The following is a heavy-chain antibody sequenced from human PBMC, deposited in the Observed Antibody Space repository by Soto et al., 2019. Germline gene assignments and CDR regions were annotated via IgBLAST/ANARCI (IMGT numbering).Heavy chain of an antibody. CDR1: GFTLNSDG. V-gene: IGHV3-30*18. J-gene: IGHJ6*02. CDR3: TEDRAAAAHASYGMDV. D-gene: IGHD6-13*01. Sequence: GGSLRLSCAASGFTLNSDGMHLVREAPGKGLEWVAVISYDGSNTYYGDSVKGRFTISRDNSKKTLELQMNSRRPEDMAVYYCTEDRAAAAHASYGMDVWGQGATVTVSS. CDR2: ISYDGSNT.